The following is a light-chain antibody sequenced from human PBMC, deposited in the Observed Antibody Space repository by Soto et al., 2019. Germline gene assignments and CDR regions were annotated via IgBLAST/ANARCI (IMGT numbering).Light chain of an antibody. J-gene: IGLJ1*01. Sequence: QSGLTQPASGSGCPGQSITISCTGTSSDVGSYNLVSWYQQHPGKAPKLMIYEVSKRPSGVSNRFSGSKSGNTASLTISGLQAEDEADYYCCSYAGSSTLYVFGTGTKVT. V-gene: IGLV2-23*02. CDR3: CSYAGSSTLYV. CDR2: EVS. CDR1: SSDVGSYNL.